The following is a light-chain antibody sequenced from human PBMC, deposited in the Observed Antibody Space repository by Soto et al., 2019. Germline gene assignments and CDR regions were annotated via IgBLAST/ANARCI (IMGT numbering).Light chain of an antibody. J-gene: IGKJ3*01. V-gene: IGKV1D-13*01. CDR3: QQSSNYFT. Sequence: AIQLTQSPSSLSASVGDRVTITCRASQGLNTNLAWYQQKPGKSPKLLMYGASTLQKGVPSRFSGNGSGTDFTLTISSLQPEDSATYYCQQSSNYFTFGPGTKVGI. CDR2: GAS. CDR1: QGLNTN.